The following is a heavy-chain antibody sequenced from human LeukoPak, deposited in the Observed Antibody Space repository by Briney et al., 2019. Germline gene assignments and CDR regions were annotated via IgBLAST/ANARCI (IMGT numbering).Heavy chain of an antibody. CDR1: GFTVSNNY. CDR3: AREPTQPLRFGEFHPFDN. V-gene: IGHV4-59*06. J-gene: IGHJ4*02. Sequence: PGGSLRLSCAASGFTVSNNYMSWFRQAPGKGLEWIGYIYYSGYPDSNPSLKSRVTISLDTSKNQFSLKLSSVTVADTAMYYCAREPTQPLRFGEFHPFDNWGQGTLVTVSS. CDR2: IYYSGYP. D-gene: IGHD3-16*01.